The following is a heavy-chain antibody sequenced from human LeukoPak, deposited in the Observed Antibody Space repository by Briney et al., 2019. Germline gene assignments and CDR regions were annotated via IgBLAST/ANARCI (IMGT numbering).Heavy chain of an antibody. CDR1: GFTFSDYN. J-gene: IGHJ6*02. CDR2: ITNGGSTI. Sequence: GGSLRLSCAASGFTFSDYNMNWVRQAPGKGLEWVSYITNGGSTIHHADSVKGRFTISRDNAKKTLYLQMNSLRAKDTAVYYCARSIGLTGGGVDVWGQGTTVTVSS. D-gene: IGHD3-9*01. V-gene: IGHV3-11*01. CDR3: ARSIGLTGGGVDV.